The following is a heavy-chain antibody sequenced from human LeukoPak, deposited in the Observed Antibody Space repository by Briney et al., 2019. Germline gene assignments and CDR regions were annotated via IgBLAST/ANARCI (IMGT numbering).Heavy chain of an antibody. Sequence: GGSLRLSCAASGFTFSSYSMNWVRQAPGKGLEWVSSISSSSSYIYYADSVKGRFTISRDNAKNSLYLQMNSLRAEDTAVYYCASDEGYYDSSGFDYWGQGTLVTVPS. CDR3: ASDEGYYDSSGFDY. J-gene: IGHJ4*02. CDR2: ISSSSSYI. CDR1: GFTFSSYS. V-gene: IGHV3-21*01. D-gene: IGHD3-22*01.